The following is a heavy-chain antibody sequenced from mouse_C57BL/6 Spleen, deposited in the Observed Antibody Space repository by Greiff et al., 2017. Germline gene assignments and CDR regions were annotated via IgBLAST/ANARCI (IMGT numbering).Heavy chain of an antibody. D-gene: IGHD2-4*01. V-gene: IGHV1-72*01. CDR2: IDPNSGGT. Sequence: QVQLQQPGAELVKPGASVKLSCKASGYTFTSYWMHWVKQRPGRGLEWVGRIDPNSGGTKYNETFKSKATLTVAKHYSTAYMLLSSLTSEDSAVYDGARAGDYPYYFDYWGQGTTLTVSS. CDR1: GYTFTSYW. J-gene: IGHJ2*01. CDR3: ARAGDYPYYFDY.